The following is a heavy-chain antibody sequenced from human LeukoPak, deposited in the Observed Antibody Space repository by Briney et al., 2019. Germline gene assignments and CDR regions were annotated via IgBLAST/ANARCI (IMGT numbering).Heavy chain of an antibody. J-gene: IGHJ3*02. Sequence: GGSLRLSCTASGFTFSSYDMHWVRHATGKGLEWVSAIGTAGDTYYPGSVKGRFTISRENAKNSLYLQMNSLRAGDTAVYYCARGRGGDYDFWSGYGDAFDIWGPGTMVTVSS. CDR1: GFTFSSYD. CDR2: IGTAGDT. V-gene: IGHV3-13*01. D-gene: IGHD3-3*01. CDR3: ARGRGGDYDFWSGYGDAFDI.